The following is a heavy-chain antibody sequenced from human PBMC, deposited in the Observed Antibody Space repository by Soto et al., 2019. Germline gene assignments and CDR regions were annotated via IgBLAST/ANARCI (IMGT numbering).Heavy chain of an antibody. D-gene: IGHD5-18*01. Sequence: SSETLSLTCTVSGGSISSGDYYWSWIRKTPGKGLEWIGYIYYSGSTYYNPSLKSRVTISVDTSKNQFSLKLSSVTAADTALYYCASNSYGYTFYDYRGQGTLVTVSS. CDR3: ASNSYGYTFYDY. V-gene: IGHV4-30-4*08. J-gene: IGHJ4*03. CDR2: IYYSGST. CDR1: GGSISSGDYY.